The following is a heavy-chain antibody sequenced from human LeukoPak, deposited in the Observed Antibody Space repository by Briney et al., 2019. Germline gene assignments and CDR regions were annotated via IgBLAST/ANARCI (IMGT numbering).Heavy chain of an antibody. J-gene: IGHJ4*02. CDR2: INHSGST. V-gene: IGHV4-34*01. D-gene: IGHD4-17*01. Sequence: SETLPLTCAVYGGSFSGYYWSWIRQPPGKGLEWIGEINHSGSTNYNPSLKSRVTISVDTSKNQFSLKLSSVTAADTAVYYCARFYGLGYFDYWGQGTLVTVSS. CDR3: ARFYGLGYFDY. CDR1: GGSFSGYY.